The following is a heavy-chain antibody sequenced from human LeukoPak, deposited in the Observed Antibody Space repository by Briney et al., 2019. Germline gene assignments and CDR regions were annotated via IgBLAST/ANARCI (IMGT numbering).Heavy chain of an antibody. CDR3: AGHVSAAAGGR. CDR2: IYTSGST. Sequence: PSETLSLTCSVSGGSMNTHYWNWIRQPAGKGLEWIGRIYTSGSTNHNPSLKSRVIMSLDTSKSQFSLSLSSVTAADTAVYYCAGHVSAAAGGRWGQGTLVTVSS. J-gene: IGHJ4*02. D-gene: IGHD6-13*01. V-gene: IGHV4-4*07. CDR1: GGSMNTHY.